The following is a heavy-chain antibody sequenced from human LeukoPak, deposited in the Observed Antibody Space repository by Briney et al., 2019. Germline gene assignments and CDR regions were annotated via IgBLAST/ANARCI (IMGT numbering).Heavy chain of an antibody. J-gene: IGHJ4*02. CDR1: GYTFTSYD. Sequence: ASVKVSCKASGYTFTSYDINWVRQATGQGLEWMGWMNPNSGNTGYAQKFQDRVTITRNTSISTAYMELSSLRSEDTAVYYCARYTNSLSFFDFWGQGTLLTVSS. CDR2: MNPNSGNT. D-gene: IGHD6-6*01. V-gene: IGHV1-8*03. CDR3: ARYTNSLSFFDF.